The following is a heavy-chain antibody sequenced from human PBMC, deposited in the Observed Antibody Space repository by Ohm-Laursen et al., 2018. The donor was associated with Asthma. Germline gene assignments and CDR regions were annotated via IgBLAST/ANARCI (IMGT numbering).Heavy chain of an antibody. J-gene: IGHJ4*02. D-gene: IGHD1-26*01. CDR1: GGSISSSNW. CDR3: ARGSIVGATELDY. CDR2: IYHSGST. V-gene: IGHV4-4*02. Sequence: SETLSLTCAVSGGSISSSNWWSWVRQPPGKGLEWIGEIYHSGSTNYNPSLKSRVTISVDKSKNQFSLKLSSVTAADTAVYYCARGSIVGATELDYWGQGTLVTVSS.